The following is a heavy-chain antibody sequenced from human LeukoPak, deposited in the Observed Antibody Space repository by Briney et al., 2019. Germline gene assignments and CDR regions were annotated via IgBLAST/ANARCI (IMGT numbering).Heavy chain of an antibody. Sequence: GGSLRLSCAASGFTFSSYEMNWVRQAPGKGLEWVSYISSSGSTIYYADSVKGRFTISRDNAKNSLYLQMNSLRAEDTAVYYCAREDWNYADYWGQGTLVTVSS. CDR2: ISSSGSTI. D-gene: IGHD3/OR15-3a*01. CDR1: GFTFSSYE. J-gene: IGHJ4*02. V-gene: IGHV3-48*03. CDR3: AREDWNYADY.